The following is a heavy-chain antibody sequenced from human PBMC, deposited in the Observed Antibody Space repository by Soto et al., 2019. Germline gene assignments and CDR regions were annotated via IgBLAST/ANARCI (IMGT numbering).Heavy chain of an antibody. D-gene: IGHD2-15*01. CDR2: IYPGDSDT. CDR3: ARQSTSVYCSGGSCYSGRGYYYYGMDV. J-gene: IGHJ6*02. Sequence: GESLKISCKGSGYIFTNYWIGWVRQMPGKGLEWMGIIYPGDSDTRYSPSFQGQVTISADNSITTAYLQWRSLKASDTAMYYCARQSTSVYCSGGSCYSGRGYYYYGMDVWGQGTTVTVSS. V-gene: IGHV5-51*01. CDR1: GYIFTNYW.